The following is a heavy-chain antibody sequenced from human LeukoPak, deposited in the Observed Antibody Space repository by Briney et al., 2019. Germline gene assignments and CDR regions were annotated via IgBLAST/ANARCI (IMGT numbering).Heavy chain of an antibody. CDR3: ASGFIAMAGTIFDY. CDR1: GFTFSNAW. V-gene: IGHV3-23*01. J-gene: IGHJ4*02. Sequence: PGGSLRLSCVASGFTFSNAWMNWVRQAPGKGLEWVSAISGSGGSTYYADSVKGRFTISRDNSKNTLYLQMNSLRAEDTAVYYCASGFIAMAGTIFDYWDQGTLVTVSS. D-gene: IGHD6-19*01. CDR2: ISGSGGST.